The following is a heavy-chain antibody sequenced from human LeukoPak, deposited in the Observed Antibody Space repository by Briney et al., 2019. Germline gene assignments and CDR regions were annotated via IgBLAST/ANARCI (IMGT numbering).Heavy chain of an antibody. CDR3: TRHTRSTSSYYGMDV. CDR2: IYYSRST. D-gene: IGHD2-2*01. J-gene: IGHJ6*02. V-gene: IGHV4-59*08. CDR1: GVSISSYY. Sequence: PFETLSLTRTVSGVSISSYYWSWIGQPPGKGLGCIGYIYYSRSTNYNHTPKSRVPISVDASKTQFSLQLSSVTAADTAAYYCTRHTRSTSSYYGMDVWGQGTTVTVSS.